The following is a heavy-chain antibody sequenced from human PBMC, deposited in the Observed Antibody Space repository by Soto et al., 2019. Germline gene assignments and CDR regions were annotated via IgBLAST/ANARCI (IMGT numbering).Heavy chain of an antibody. CDR3: TTGPITIFGVVLYMDV. CDR2: IKSKTDGGTT. D-gene: IGHD3-3*01. Sequence: GGSLRLSCAASGFTFSNAWMSWVRQAPGKGLEWVGRIKSKTDGGTTDYAAPVKGRFTISRDDSKNTLYLQMNSLKTEDTAVYYCTTGPITIFGVVLYMDVWGKGTTVTVSS. V-gene: IGHV3-15*01. J-gene: IGHJ6*03. CDR1: GFTFSNAW.